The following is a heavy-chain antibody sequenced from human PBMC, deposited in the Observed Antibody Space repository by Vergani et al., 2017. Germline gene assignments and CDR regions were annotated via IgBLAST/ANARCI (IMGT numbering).Heavy chain of an antibody. V-gene: IGHV4-61*02. Sequence: QVQLQESGPGLVKPSQTLSLTCTVSGGSISSGSYYWSWIRQPAGKGLEWIGRIYTSGSTNYNPSLKSRVTISVDTSKNQFSLKLSSVTAADNAVYYCARDRDSSSAYYYYGMDVWGQXP. CDR2: IYTSGST. D-gene: IGHD6-13*01. CDR1: GGSISSGSYY. J-gene: IGHJ6*02. CDR3: ARDRDSSSAYYYYGMDV.